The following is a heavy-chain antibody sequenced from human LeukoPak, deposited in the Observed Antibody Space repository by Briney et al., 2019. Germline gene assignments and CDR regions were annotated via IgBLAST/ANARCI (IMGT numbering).Heavy chain of an antibody. CDR2: IKSDGSST. Sequence: GGSLRLSCAASGFTFSFYWMHWVGQAPGKGPVWASRIKSDGSSTSYADSVKGRFTISRDNAKNTLYLQMNSLRAEDTAVYYCARDLNNCFDPWGQGTLVTVSS. CDR3: ARDLNNCFDP. J-gene: IGHJ5*02. V-gene: IGHV3-74*01. CDR1: GFTFSFYW.